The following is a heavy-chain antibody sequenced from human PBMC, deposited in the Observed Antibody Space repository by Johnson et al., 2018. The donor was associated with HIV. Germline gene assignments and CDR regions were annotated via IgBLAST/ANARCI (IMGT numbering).Heavy chain of an antibody. CDR2: IWYDGSNQ. V-gene: IGHV3-30*19. J-gene: IGHJ3*02. Sequence: QMLLVESGGGVVQPGRSLRLSCAASGFTFSSYGMHWVRQAPGKGLEWVAVIWYDGSNQYYADSVKGRFTISRDNSKNTLYLQMNSLRAEDTAVYYCARSNWAHFDAFDIWGQGTMVTVSS. CDR3: ARSNWAHFDAFDI. D-gene: IGHD7-27*01. CDR1: GFTFSSYG.